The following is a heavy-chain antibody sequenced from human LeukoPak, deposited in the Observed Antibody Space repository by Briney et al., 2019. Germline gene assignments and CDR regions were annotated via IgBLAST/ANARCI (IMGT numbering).Heavy chain of an antibody. CDR3: ARAGFSLAPHRGTPFDY. CDR2: INHSGST. CDR1: GGSFSGYY. Sequence: SETLSLTCAVYGGSFSGYYWSWIRQPPGKGLEWIGEINHSGSTDYNPSLKSRVTISVDTSKNQFSLRLSSVTAADTAVYYCARAGFSLAPHRGTPFDYWGQGTLVTVSS. J-gene: IGHJ4*02. V-gene: IGHV4-34*01. D-gene: IGHD6-6*01.